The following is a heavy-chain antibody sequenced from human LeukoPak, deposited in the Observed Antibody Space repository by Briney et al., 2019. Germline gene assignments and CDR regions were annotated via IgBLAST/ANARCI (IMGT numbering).Heavy chain of an antibody. V-gene: IGHV4-34*01. CDR1: GGSFSGYY. Sequence: PSETLSLTCAVYGGSFSGYYWSWIRQPPGKGLEWIGEINHSGSTNYNPSLKSRVTISVDTSKNQFSLKLSSVTAADTAVYYCARGRLVSPTFDPWGQGTLVTVSS. CDR2: INHSGST. J-gene: IGHJ5*02. CDR3: ARGRLVSPTFDP. D-gene: IGHD6-19*01.